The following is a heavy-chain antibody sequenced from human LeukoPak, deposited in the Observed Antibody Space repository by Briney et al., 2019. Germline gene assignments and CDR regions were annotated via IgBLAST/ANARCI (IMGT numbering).Heavy chain of an antibody. D-gene: IGHD1-26*01. Sequence: GGSLRLSCAASGFTFSSYSMNRVRQAPGKGLEWVSSISSSSSYIYYADSVKGRFTISRDNAKNSLYLQMNSLRAEDTAVYYCARDSAPSGSYFSEFDYWGQGTLVTVSS. J-gene: IGHJ4*02. CDR2: ISSSSSYI. V-gene: IGHV3-21*01. CDR3: ARDSAPSGSYFSEFDY. CDR1: GFTFSSYS.